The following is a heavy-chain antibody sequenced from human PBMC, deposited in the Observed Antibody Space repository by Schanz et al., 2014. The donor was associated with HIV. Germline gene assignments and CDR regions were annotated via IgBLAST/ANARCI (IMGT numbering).Heavy chain of an antibody. Sequence: QVQLVESGGGVVQPGRSLRLSCAASGFTFSSYAMHWVRQAPGKGLEWVAVISYDGSNKNYADSVKGRFTISRDNSKNTLYLQMYNLRAEDTAVYYCAKGRDYFDSSGYSDWGQGTLVTVSS. CDR1: GFTFSSYA. CDR2: ISYDGSNK. V-gene: IGHV3-30-3*01. J-gene: IGHJ4*02. CDR3: AKGRDYFDSSGYSD. D-gene: IGHD3-22*01.